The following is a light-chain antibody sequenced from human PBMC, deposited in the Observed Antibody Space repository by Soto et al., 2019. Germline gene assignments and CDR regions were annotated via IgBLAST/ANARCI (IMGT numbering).Light chain of an antibody. V-gene: IGKV1-5*03. CDR1: QSISNW. CDR3: QHYDGYPWT. J-gene: IGKJ1*01. CDR2: KAS. Sequence: DIQMTQSPSTLSASVGDRVTITCRASQSISNWLAWYQQKPGKAPKLLIYKASSLESGVPSRFSGSVSGTDFTLTISSLQPDDFATYYCQHYDGYPWTFGQGTKVEIK.